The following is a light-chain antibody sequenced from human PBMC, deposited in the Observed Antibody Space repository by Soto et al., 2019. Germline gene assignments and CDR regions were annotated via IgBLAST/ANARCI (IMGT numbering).Light chain of an antibody. V-gene: IGKV3-15*01. CDR2: GAS. Sequence: EIVLTQSPGTLSLSPGEGVSLSCRASQSVASDVAWYQQRPGQAPRLLIYGASTRATGIPARFSGSGSGTEFTLTITSLQSEDFATYYCQQYNDWPPLTFGGGTKVDIK. J-gene: IGKJ4*01. CDR1: QSVASD. CDR3: QQYNDWPPLT.